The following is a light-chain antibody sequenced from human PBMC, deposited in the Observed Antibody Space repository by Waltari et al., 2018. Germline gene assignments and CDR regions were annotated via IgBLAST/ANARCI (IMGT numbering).Light chain of an antibody. CDR1: QSVGRS. CDR2: GAS. CDR3: QHYVRLPLT. V-gene: IGKV3-11*01. J-gene: IGKJ1*01. Sequence: EIVLTQSPGTLSLSPGERATLSCRASQSVGRSLAWYQQKPGQAPRLLIYGASNRATGVPARFSGSGSGTDFSLTISSLEPDDFAVYYCQHYVRLPLTFGQGTKVEIK.